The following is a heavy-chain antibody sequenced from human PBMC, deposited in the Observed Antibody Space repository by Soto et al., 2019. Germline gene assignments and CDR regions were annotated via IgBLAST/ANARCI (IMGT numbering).Heavy chain of an antibody. CDR1: GYTFTGYY. D-gene: IGHD3-16*01. CDR3: ARDLFRGGPTDY. CDR2: INPNSGGT. V-gene: IGHV1-2*02. J-gene: IGHJ4*02. Sequence: ASVKVSCKASGYTFTGYYMHWVRQAPGQGLEWMGWINPNSGGTNYAQKFQGRVTMTGDTSISTAYMELSRLRSDDTAVYYCARDLFRGGPTDYWGQGTLVTVSS.